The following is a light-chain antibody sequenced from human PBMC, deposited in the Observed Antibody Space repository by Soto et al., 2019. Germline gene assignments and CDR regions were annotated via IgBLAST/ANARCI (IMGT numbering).Light chain of an antibody. CDR1: QSLVHSNGNTY. V-gene: IGKV2-30*02. CDR2: KVF. J-gene: IGKJ4*02. Sequence: DVVMTQSPPSLPVTLGQPASSSCSSSQSLVHSNGNTYLSRFQQRPGTAPRRLIYKVFNRDSGVPDRFSGSVSSTNFTLKIRRVEAEDVGVYYCMQNTHLPCSFGGGTKMEIK. CDR3: MQNTHLPCS.